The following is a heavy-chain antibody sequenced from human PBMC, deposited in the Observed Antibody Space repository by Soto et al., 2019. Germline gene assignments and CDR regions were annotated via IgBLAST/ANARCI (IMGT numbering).Heavy chain of an antibody. D-gene: IGHD5-12*01. J-gene: IGHJ6*03. Sequence: ASVKVSCKASGYTFTSYDINWVRQATGQGLEWMGWMNPNSGNTGYAQKFQGRATMTRNTSISTAYMELSSLRSEDTAVYYCARGQYSGYDSPTAYYYYYMDVWGKGTTVTVSS. CDR3: ARGQYSGYDSPTAYYYYYMDV. CDR1: GYTFTSYD. V-gene: IGHV1-8*01. CDR2: MNPNSGNT.